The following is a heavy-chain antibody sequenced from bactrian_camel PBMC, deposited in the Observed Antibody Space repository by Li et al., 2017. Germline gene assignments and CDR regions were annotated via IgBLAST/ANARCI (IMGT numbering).Heavy chain of an antibody. Sequence: VQLVESGGGSVQPGGSLTLSCTLTGTTYNTYCMKWWRQAPGKEREGVASLDSDGVTKYADSVKGRFTISRDNAKNTLYLQMNSLKTEDTAVYYCATDLGYGLGEGQGTQVTVS. D-gene: IGHD5*01. CDR1: GTTYNTYC. CDR2: LDSDGVT. J-gene: IGHJ4*01. V-gene: IGHV3S26*01.